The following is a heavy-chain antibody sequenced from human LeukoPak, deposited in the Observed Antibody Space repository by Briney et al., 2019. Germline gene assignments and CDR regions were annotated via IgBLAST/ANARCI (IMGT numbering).Heavy chain of an antibody. CDR1: GFTFSSYA. V-gene: IGHV3-23*01. J-gene: IGHJ4*02. D-gene: IGHD3-22*01. CDR3: AKSSYYDSSGYYREYYFDH. Sequence: PGGSLRLSCAASGFTFSSYAMSWVRQAPGKGLEWVSAISGSGDTTYSADSVRGRFTISRDNSKNTLFLQMNSLRAEDTAVYYCAKSSYYDSSGYYREYYFDHWGQGTLVTVSS. CDR2: ISGSGDTT.